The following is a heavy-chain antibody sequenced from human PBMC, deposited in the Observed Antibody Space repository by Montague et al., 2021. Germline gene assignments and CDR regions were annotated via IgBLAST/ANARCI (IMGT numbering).Heavy chain of an antibody. J-gene: IGHJ4*02. CDR3: ARRLGIRDPFDY. Sequence: SETLSLTCTVTGGSISEFYWSWIRQSPAKGLEWIGYIYDSGTTNYNPSLKSRVTISADTSMNQFSLNLRSVTAADTAVYFCARRLGIRDPFDYWGQGTLVTVSS. CDR2: IYDSGTT. CDR1: GGSISEFY. V-gene: IGHV4-59*08. D-gene: IGHD7-27*01.